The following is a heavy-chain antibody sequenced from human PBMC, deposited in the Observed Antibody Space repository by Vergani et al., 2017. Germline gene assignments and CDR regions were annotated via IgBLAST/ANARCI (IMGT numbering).Heavy chain of an antibody. Sequence: VQLVESGGGLVKPGGSLRLSCSASGFTFSSYAMHWVRQAPGKGLEYVSAISSNGGSTYYADSVKGRFTISRDNSNNTLYLQMNSLRAEDTAVYYCARADYEYVWGSYQYFDYWGQGTLVTVSS. V-gene: IGHV3-64*04. CDR2: ISSNGGST. CDR3: ARADYEYVWGSYQYFDY. CDR1: GFTFSSYA. D-gene: IGHD3-16*02. J-gene: IGHJ4*02.